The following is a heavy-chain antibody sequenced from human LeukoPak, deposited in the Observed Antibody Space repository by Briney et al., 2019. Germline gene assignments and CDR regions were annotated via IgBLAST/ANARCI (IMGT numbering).Heavy chain of an antibody. V-gene: IGHV4-39*07. CDR1: GDSISGSRYY. CDR3: ARGRFDYYGSGSYYDLYYYYYMDV. D-gene: IGHD3-10*01. J-gene: IGHJ6*03. Sequence: SDTLSLTCSVSGDSISGSRYYWSWIRQPPGKGLEWIGEINHSGSTNYNPSLTSRVTISVDTSKNQFSLKLSSETAADTAVYYCARGRFDYYGSGSYYDLYYYYYMDVWGKGTTVTVSS. CDR2: INHSGST.